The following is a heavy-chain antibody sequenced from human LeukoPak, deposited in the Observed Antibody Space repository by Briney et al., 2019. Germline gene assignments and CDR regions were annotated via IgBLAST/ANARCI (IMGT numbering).Heavy chain of an antibody. J-gene: IGHJ4*02. CDR3: ATGRSRLRFSDY. Sequence: GASVKVSCKASGYTFTSYDINWVRQATGQGLEWMGWMNPNSGNTGYAQKFQGRVTMTRNTSISTAYMELSSLRSEDTAVYYCATGRSRLRFSDYWGQGTLVTVSS. CDR2: MNPNSGNT. CDR1: GYTFTSYD. D-gene: IGHD6-25*01. V-gene: IGHV1-8*01.